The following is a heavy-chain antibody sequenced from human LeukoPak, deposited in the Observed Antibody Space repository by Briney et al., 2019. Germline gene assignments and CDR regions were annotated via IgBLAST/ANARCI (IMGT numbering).Heavy chain of an antibody. CDR1: GLTVSDYY. D-gene: IGHD1-1*01. J-gene: IGHJ4*02. Sequence: GGSLRLSCVASGLTVSDYYMSWVRQAPGKGLEWVSLLYTDDTTIYADSVEGRFTISRDDSKNTIYLHMTTLRGEDTAVYYCARGGAFYWNPRYWGQGTLVTASS. CDR3: ARGGAFYWNPRY. V-gene: IGHV3-53*01. CDR2: LYTDDTT.